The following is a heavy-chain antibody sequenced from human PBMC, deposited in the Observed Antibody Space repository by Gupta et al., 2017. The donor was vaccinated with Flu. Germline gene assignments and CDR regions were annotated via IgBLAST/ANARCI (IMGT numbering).Heavy chain of an antibody. CDR2: ISSSSSYT. CDR3: ASGGDVEQLVDY. V-gene: IGHV3-11*05. J-gene: IGHJ4*02. D-gene: IGHD6-13*01. Sequence: QVQLVESGGGLVKPGGSLRLSCAASGFTFSDYYMSWIRQAPGKGLEWVSYISSSSSYTNYADAVKGRFTISRDNAKKSRYLKMNRLRAEDTAVYYFASGGDVEQLVDYGGQGTMVTVYS. CDR1: GFTFSDYY.